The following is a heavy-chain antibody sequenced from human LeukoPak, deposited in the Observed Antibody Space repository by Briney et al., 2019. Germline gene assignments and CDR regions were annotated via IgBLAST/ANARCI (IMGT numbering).Heavy chain of an antibody. CDR2: VRFDGSNE. D-gene: IGHD3-22*01. CDR1: GFVFSNHG. V-gene: IGHV3-30*02. J-gene: IGHJ4*02. Sequence: GGSLRLSCQTSGFVFSNHGMRWVRQAPGKGLEWVAFVRFDGSNEYYADSVKGRFTISRDNSRNTLYLRMNSLRAEDTGVYSCAKDSNSGYVSVGPDYWGLGTLVTVSS. CDR3: AKDSNSGYVSVGPDY.